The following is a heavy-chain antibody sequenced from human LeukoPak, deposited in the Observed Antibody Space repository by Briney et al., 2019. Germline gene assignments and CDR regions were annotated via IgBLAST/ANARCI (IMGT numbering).Heavy chain of an antibody. Sequence: SETLSLTCTVSGVSISDHYWSWIRQPPGKGLERIGYVYYTGSTNYNPSLKSRVTISVDTSKNQFSLELISVTAADTAVYYCAREWMVRGIIRGYDIWGQGTMVTVSS. J-gene: IGHJ3*02. CDR2: VYYTGST. D-gene: IGHD3-10*01. CDR1: GVSISDHY. CDR3: AREWMVRGIIRGYDI. V-gene: IGHV4-59*11.